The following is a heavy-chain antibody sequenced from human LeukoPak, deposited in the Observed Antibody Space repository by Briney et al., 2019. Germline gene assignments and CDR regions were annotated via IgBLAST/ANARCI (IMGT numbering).Heavy chain of an antibody. Sequence: GGSLRLSCAASGFTFSGSAMHWVRQAPGKGLEWVGRIRSKANSYATAYAASVKGRFTISRDDSKNTAYLQMTSLKTEDTAVYCCTRPYYYYSSGYHFDYWGQGTLVTVSS. V-gene: IGHV3-73*01. D-gene: IGHD3-22*01. CDR2: IRSKANSYAT. J-gene: IGHJ4*02. CDR1: GFTFSGSA. CDR3: TRPYYYYSSGYHFDY.